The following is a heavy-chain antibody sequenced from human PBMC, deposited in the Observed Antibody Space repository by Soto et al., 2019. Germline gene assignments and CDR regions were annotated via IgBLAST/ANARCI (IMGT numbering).Heavy chain of an antibody. CDR1: GYIFPDYY. Sequence: QVQLVQSGAEVKKPGASVKVSCKASGYIFPDYYVHWGRQAPGEGLEWMGRINPNGGGTNYAQKFEGWVTMTTDTSISTAYMELSRLNFDDTAVYYCARGEQLVHFDSWGQGTLVTVSS. V-gene: IGHV1-2*04. J-gene: IGHJ4*01. CDR2: INPNGGGT. CDR3: ARGEQLVHFDS. D-gene: IGHD6-6*01.